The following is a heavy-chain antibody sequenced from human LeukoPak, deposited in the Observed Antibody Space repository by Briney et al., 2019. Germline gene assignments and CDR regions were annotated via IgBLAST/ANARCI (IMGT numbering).Heavy chain of an antibody. CDR1: GFTFSSYS. CDR3: AKFPKDYYGSGSYYGGYYYYYMDV. CDR2: MSVGSGLI. J-gene: IGHJ6*03. D-gene: IGHD3-10*01. V-gene: IGHV3-21*01. Sequence: PGGSLRLSCAASGFTFSSYSMNWIRQAPGKGLEWVSSMSVGSGLIYYAESVKGRFTVSRDNAKKSLYLQMNSLRAEDTAVYYCAKFPKDYYGSGSYYGGYYYYYMDVWGKGTTVTVSS.